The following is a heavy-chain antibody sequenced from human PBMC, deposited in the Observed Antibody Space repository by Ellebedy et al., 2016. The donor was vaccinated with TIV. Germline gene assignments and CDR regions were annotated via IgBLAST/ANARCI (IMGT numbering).Heavy chain of an antibody. CDR3: ARDKIVGATNLDY. Sequence: GESLKISXVDSGSTLRTYWMSWVRQAPGKGLECVAKINGDGSVINYVDPVKGRFTISRDNAKNSLYLQMNSLRAEDTAVYYCARDKIVGATNLDYWGQGTLVTVSS. CDR1: GSTLRTYW. D-gene: IGHD1-26*01. J-gene: IGHJ4*02. CDR2: INGDGSVI. V-gene: IGHV3-7*01.